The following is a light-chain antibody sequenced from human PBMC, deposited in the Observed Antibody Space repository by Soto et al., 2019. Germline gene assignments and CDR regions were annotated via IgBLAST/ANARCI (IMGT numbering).Light chain of an antibody. J-gene: IGLJ2*01. Sequence: QSALTQPPSVSAAPGQKVTISCSGSSSNIGNNYVSWYQQLPGTAPKLLIYDNNKRPSGIPDRFSGSKSGTSATLGITGLQTGDEADYYCAVWDSSLSAGVFGGGTKVTVL. V-gene: IGLV1-51*01. CDR3: AVWDSSLSAGV. CDR1: SSNIGNNY. CDR2: DNN.